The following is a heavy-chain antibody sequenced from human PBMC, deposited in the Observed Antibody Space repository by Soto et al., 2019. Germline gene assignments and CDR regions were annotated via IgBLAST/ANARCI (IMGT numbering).Heavy chain of an antibody. D-gene: IGHD3-10*01. CDR1: GGSISKFY. J-gene: IGHJ5*02. Sequence: SETLSLTCSVSGGSISKFYWSWIRKTAGKGLEWMGRVYATGTTDYNPSLRSRVAMSVDISRKTFSLRLTSVTAADTGMYYCVRDGSKTLRDWFDPWGQGKLVTGLL. CDR3: VRDGSKTLRDWFDP. CDR2: VYATGTT. V-gene: IGHV4-4*07.